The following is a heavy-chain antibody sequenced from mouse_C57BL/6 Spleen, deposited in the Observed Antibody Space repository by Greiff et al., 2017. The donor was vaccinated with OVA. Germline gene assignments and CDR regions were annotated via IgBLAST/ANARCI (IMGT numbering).Heavy chain of an antibody. CDR1: GFSLSTSGMG. Sequence: ESGPGILQSSQTLSLTCSFSGFSLSTSGMGVSWNRQPSGKGLEWLAHIYWDDAKRYNPSLKSRLTISKDTSRNQVFLNITSVDTADTATYYCARSLSLLGSYAMDYWGQGTSVTVSS. CDR2: IYWDDAK. CDR3: ARSLSLLGSYAMDY. J-gene: IGHJ4*01. D-gene: IGHD1-1*01. V-gene: IGHV8-12*01.